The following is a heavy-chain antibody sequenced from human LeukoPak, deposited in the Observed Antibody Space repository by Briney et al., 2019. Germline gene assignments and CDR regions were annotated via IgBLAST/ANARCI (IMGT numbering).Heavy chain of an antibody. CDR3: ARGRVSSSTWYSTYYYFFYPDF. V-gene: IGHV4-59*01. CDR1: GGSISSYY. D-gene: IGHD4-11*01. CDR2: VDHTGST. Sequence: SETLSLTCTVSGGSISSYYWTWIRQPPGKGLEWIGYVDHTGSTKFNPSLNGRVSISRDTSNNFFSLRLRSLTAADTAVYFCARGRVSSSTWYSTYYYFFYPDFWGKGTTVTVSS. J-gene: IGHJ6*03.